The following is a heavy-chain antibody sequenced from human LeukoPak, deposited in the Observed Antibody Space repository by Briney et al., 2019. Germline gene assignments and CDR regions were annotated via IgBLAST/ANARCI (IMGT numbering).Heavy chain of an antibody. Sequence: ASVKVSCKASGYTFTSYGISWVRQAPGQGLEWMGWISAYNGNTNYAQKLQGRVTMTTDTSTSTAYMELRSLRSDDTAVYYCARDPQITPWPGSSSWLGVYNWFDPWGQGTLVTVSS. D-gene: IGHD6-13*01. CDR1: GYTFTSYG. J-gene: IGHJ5*02. CDR2: ISAYNGNT. CDR3: ARDPQITPWPGSSSWLGVYNWFDP. V-gene: IGHV1-18*01.